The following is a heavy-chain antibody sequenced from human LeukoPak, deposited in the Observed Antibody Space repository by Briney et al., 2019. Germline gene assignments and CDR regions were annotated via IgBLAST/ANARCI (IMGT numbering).Heavy chain of an antibody. V-gene: IGHV4-61*02. CDR1: GGSISSGSYY. Sequence: PSQTLSLTCTVSGGSISSGSYYWSWIRQPAGKGLEWIGRIYTSGSTNYNPSLKSRVTISVDTSKNQFSLKLSSVTAADTAVYYCAREHSSGYHDYWGQGTLVTVSS. CDR2: IYTSGST. CDR3: AREHSSGYHDY. D-gene: IGHD3-22*01. J-gene: IGHJ4*02.